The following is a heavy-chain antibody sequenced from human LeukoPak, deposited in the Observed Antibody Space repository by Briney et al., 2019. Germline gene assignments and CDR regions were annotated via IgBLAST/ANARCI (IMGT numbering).Heavy chain of an antibody. CDR1: GFTFSSYA. Sequence: GGSLRLSCAASGFTFSSYAMSWVRQAPGKGLEWVSAISGSGGSTYYADSVKGRFTISRDNTKNTLYLQMNSLRAEDTAVYYCAKARYCSGGSCYGDYWGQGTLVTVSS. D-gene: IGHD2-15*01. J-gene: IGHJ4*02. V-gene: IGHV3-23*01. CDR3: AKARYCSGGSCYGDY. CDR2: ISGSGGST.